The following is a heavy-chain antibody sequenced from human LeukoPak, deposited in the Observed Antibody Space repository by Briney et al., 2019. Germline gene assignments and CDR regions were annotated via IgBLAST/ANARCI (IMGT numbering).Heavy chain of an antibody. J-gene: IGHJ3*02. D-gene: IGHD5-18*01. CDR2: ISSSSSSYI. CDR1: GFSLSSYS. V-gene: IGHV3-21*01. Sequence: KSGGSLRLSCAASGFSLSSYSMNWVRQAPGKGLEWVSSISSSSSSYIYYADSVKGRFTISRDNAKNSLYLQMNSLRAEDTAVYYCARGLGSYAYSDAFDIWGQGTMVTVSS. CDR3: ARGLGSYAYSDAFDI.